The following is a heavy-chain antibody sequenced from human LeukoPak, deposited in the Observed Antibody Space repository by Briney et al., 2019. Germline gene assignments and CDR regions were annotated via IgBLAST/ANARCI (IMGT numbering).Heavy chain of an antibody. CDR1: GYSFTSYW. Sequence: GESLKISCKGSGYSFTSYWIVWVRQMPGKGLEWMGIIYPGDSDTRYSPSFQGQVTISADKSISTAYLQWSSLKASDTAMYYCARRRKSRYYYDSSGYPDAFDIWGQGTMVTVSS. V-gene: IGHV5-51*01. J-gene: IGHJ3*02. D-gene: IGHD3-22*01. CDR2: IYPGDSDT. CDR3: ARRRKSRYYYDSSGYPDAFDI.